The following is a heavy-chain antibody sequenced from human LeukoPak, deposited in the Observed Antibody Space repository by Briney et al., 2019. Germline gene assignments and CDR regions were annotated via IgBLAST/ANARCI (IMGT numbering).Heavy chain of an antibody. V-gene: IGHV1-69*13. D-gene: IGHD2-15*01. CDR2: IIPIFGTA. CDR3: ARTLYCSGGSCYD. Sequence: AVTVSFKASGGTFSIYAISWVRQAPGQGLEWMGGIIPIFGTANYAQKFQGRVTITADESTSTAYMGLSSLRSEDTAVYYCARTLYCSGGSCYDWGQGTLVTVSS. CDR1: GGTFSIYA. J-gene: IGHJ4*02.